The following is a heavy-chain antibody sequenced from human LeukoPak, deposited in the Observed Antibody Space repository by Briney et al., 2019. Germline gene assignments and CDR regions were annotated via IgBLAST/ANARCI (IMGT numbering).Heavy chain of an antibody. D-gene: IGHD1-26*01. Sequence: PGGSLRLSCAGSGFTFSSYSMQWVRQAPGKGLEWLANIKQDGSQKYYVDSVKDRFTISRDNAKNSLYLQLDSLRADDTAVYYCARKYSGSYWYYFDYWGQGTLVTVSS. CDR2: IKQDGSQK. J-gene: IGHJ4*02. CDR1: GFTFSSYS. CDR3: ARKYSGSYWYYFDY. V-gene: IGHV3-7*03.